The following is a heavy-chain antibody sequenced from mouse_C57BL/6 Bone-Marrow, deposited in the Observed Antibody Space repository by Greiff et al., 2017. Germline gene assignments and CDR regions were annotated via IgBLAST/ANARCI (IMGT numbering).Heavy chain of an antibody. CDR2: INPNNGGT. CDR1: GYTFTDYY. CDR3: AREGVWFYFDY. Sequence: VQLQQSGPELVKPGASVKISCKASGYTFTDYYMNWVKQSHGKSLEWIGDINPNNGGTSYNQKFKGKATLTVDKSSSTAYMELRSLTSEDSAVYYCAREGVWFYFDYWGQGTTLTVSS. J-gene: IGHJ2*01. D-gene: IGHD2-10*02. V-gene: IGHV1-26*01.